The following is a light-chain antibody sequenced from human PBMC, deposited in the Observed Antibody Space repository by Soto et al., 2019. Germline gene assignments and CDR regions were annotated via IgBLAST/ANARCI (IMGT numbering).Light chain of an antibody. CDR1: QSISSW. J-gene: IGKJ1*01. CDR2: DAY. Sequence: DIQINQSPSALSASVGDRVTITCRASQSISSWLAWYQRKPGKAPKLLIYDAYSLRSGVPSRFSGSESGTEFTLTINSLQPDDFATYYCQQSYSSPPPFGQGTNVDIK. V-gene: IGKV1-5*01. CDR3: QQSYSSPPP.